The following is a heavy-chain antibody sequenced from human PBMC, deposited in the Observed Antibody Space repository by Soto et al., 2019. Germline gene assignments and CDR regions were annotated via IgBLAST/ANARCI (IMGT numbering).Heavy chain of an antibody. D-gene: IGHD3-22*01. J-gene: IGHJ4*02. CDR3: ARDSSITMIVVVIPTGYFDY. CDR1: GFTFSSYA. V-gene: IGHV3-30-3*01. CDR2: ISYDGSNK. Sequence: PGGSLRLSCAASGFTFSSYAMHWVRQAPGKGLEWVAVISYDGSNKYYADSVKGRFTISRDNSKNTLYLQMNSLRAEDTAVYYCARDSSITMIVVVIPTGYFDYWGQGTLVTVSS.